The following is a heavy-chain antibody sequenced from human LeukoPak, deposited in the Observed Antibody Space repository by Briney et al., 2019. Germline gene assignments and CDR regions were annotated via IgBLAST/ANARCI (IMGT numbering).Heavy chain of an antibody. CDR1: GFTFSSHA. Sequence: PGGSLRLSCAASGFTFSSHAMSWVRQAPGKGLEWVSAISGSGGSTYYADSVKGRFTISRDNSKNTLYLQMNSLRAEDTAVYYCAKRKYYYDSSGSLDYWGQGTLVTVSS. J-gene: IGHJ4*02. V-gene: IGHV3-23*01. CDR2: ISGSGGST. D-gene: IGHD3-22*01. CDR3: AKRKYYYDSSGSLDY.